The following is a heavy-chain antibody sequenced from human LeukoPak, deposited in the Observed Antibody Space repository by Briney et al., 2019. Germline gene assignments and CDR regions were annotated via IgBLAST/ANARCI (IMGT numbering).Heavy chain of an antibody. V-gene: IGHV1-2*02. D-gene: IGHD1-26*01. CDR1: GYTFTGYY. J-gene: IGHJ4*02. CDR2: ISPNSGGT. CDR3: ARDVATWEATDY. Sequence: ASVKVSCKASGYTFTGYYMYWVRQAPGQGLEWMGWISPNSGGTNYAQKFQGRVTMTRDTSISTAYMELSRLRSDDTAVYYCARDVATWEATDYWGQGTLVTVSS.